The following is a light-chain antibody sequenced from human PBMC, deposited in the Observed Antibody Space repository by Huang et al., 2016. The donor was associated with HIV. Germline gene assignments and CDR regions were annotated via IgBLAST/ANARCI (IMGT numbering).Light chain of an antibody. CDR3: QQSYSTPPT. V-gene: IGKV1-39*01. CDR1: QSISKY. CDR2: ASS. Sequence: DIQMTQSPPSLSASVGDRVTITCRTSQSISKYLNWYQHKPGKAPKLLIYASSTLQTGGPSRFTGSGSGTDFTLTINRLQPEDFATYFCQQSYSTPPTFGQGTHLEIK. J-gene: IGKJ2*01.